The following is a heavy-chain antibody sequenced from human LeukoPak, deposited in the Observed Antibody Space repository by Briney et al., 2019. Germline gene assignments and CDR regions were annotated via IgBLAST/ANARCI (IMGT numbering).Heavy chain of an antibody. V-gene: IGHV1-18*01. D-gene: IGHD3-22*01. CDR2: ISAYSGNT. CDR1: GYTFTNYG. J-gene: IGHJ4*02. Sequence: ASVKVSCKASGYTFTNYGISWVRQAPGQGLQWMGWISAYSGNTNYAQKLQGRVSMTTDTSTSTAYMELRSLRSDDTAVYYCARARLITHYYDSRDYYGYFDYWGQGTLVTVSP. CDR3: ARARLITHYYDSRDYYGYFDY.